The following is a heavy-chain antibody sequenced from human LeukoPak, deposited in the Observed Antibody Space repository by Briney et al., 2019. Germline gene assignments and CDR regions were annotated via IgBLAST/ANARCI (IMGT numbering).Heavy chain of an antibody. J-gene: IGHJ4*02. D-gene: IGHD6-6*01. CDR2: IKSKTDGGTT. V-gene: IGHV3-15*01. CDR1: GLTFSNAW. CDR3: TTGQLDLLDY. Sequence: AGGSLRLSCAASGLTFSNAWMSWVRQAPGEGLEWVGRIKSKTDGGTTDYAAPVKGRFTISRDDSKNTLYLQMNSLKTEDTAVYYCTTGQLDLLDYWGQGTLVTVSS.